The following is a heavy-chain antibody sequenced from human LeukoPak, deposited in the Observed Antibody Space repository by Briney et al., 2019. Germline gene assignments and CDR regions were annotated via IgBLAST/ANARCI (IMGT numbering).Heavy chain of an antibody. V-gene: IGHV4-39*01. Sequence: NPSETLSLTCTVSGGSISSSSYYWGWIRQPPGKGLEWIGSIYYSGSTYYNPSLKSRVTISVDTSKNQFSLKLSSVTAADTAVYSCGRQKAGGGGVFYYNYGRDVWGKGTRVTVSS. CDR2: IYYSGST. CDR3: GRQKAGGGGVFYYNYGRDV. D-gene: IGHD3-16*01. J-gene: IGHJ6*04. CDR1: GGSISSSSYY.